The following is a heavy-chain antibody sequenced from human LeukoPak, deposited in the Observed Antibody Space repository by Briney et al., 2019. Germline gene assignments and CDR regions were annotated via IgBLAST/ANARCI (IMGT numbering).Heavy chain of an antibody. V-gene: IGHV4-4*09. CDR3: ARGREYCSSTSCYYSYFDY. CDR2: IYTSGST. CDR1: GDSISSFY. J-gene: IGHJ4*02. Sequence: SETLSLTCTVSGDSISSFYWSWIRRPPGKGLEWIGYIYTSGSTSHNPSLKSRLTISVDTSKNQFSLNLTSVTAADTAVYYCARGREYCSSTSCYYSYFDYWGQGTLVTVSS. D-gene: IGHD2-2*01.